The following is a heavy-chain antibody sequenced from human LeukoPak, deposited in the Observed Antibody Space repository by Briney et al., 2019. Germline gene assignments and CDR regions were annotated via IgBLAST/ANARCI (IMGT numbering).Heavy chain of an antibody. Sequence: PSETLSLTCAVYGGSFSGYYWSWIRQPPGKGLEWIGEINHRGSTNYNPSLKSRVTISVDTSKNQFSLTLSSVTAADTAVYYCARLESSTSRLTNWFDPWGQGTLVTVSS. CDR1: GGSFSGYY. CDR2: INHRGST. J-gene: IGHJ5*02. V-gene: IGHV4-34*01. D-gene: IGHD2-2*01. CDR3: ARLESSTSRLTNWFDP.